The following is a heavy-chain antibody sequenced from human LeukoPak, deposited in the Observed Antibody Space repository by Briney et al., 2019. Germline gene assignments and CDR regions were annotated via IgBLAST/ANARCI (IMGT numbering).Heavy chain of an antibody. CDR1: GFTFSSYW. Sequence: GGSLRLSCAASGFTFSSYWMSRVRQAPGKGLEWVANIKQDGSEKYYVDSVKGRFTISRDNAKNSLYLQMNSLRAEDTAVYYCAREMATLYGDYFDYWGQGTLVTVSS. CDR3: AREMATLYGDYFDY. J-gene: IGHJ4*02. D-gene: IGHD5-24*01. V-gene: IGHV3-7*01. CDR2: IKQDGSEK.